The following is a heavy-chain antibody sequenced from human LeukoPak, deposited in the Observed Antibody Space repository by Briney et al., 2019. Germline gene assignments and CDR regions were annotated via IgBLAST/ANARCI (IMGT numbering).Heavy chain of an antibody. V-gene: IGHV3-7*04. D-gene: IGHD5-24*01. CDR1: GFPFSSYW. Sequence: GGSLRLSCVASGFPFSSYWMTWVRQAPVKGLEWVANIKQDGSKKSYVDSVKGRFTISRDNAKNSLYLQMNSLRAEDTAIYYCTRVGYIDEGIDYWGQGTLVTVSS. J-gene: IGHJ4*02. CDR3: TRVGYIDEGIDY. CDR2: IKQDGSKK.